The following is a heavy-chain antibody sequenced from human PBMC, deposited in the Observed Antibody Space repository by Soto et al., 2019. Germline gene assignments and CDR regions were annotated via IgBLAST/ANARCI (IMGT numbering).Heavy chain of an antibody. V-gene: IGHV3-13*01. CDR1: GFTFSSYD. CDR3: AKDMSSLSRIAVAGTGYFDY. CDR2: IGSAGDT. D-gene: IGHD6-19*01. J-gene: IGHJ4*02. Sequence: GGSLRLSCAASGFTFSSYDMHWVRQATGKGLEWVSAIGSAGDTYYPGSVKGRFTISRDNAKNSLYLQMNSLRAEDTALYYCAKDMSSLSRIAVAGTGYFDYWGPAPLVTVSS.